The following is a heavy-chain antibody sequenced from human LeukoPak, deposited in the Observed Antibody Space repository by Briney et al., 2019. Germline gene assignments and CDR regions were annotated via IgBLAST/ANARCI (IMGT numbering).Heavy chain of an antibody. D-gene: IGHD3-10*01. CDR3: AKDKYYYGPEGDAFDI. Sequence: GGSLRLSCAASGFTFSSYAMSWVRQAPGKGLEWVSAISGSGGSTYYADSVKGRFTISRDNSKNTLYLQMNSLRAEDTAVYYCAKDKYYYGPEGDAFDIWGQGTMVTVSS. V-gene: IGHV3-23*01. CDR1: GFTFSSYA. CDR2: ISGSGGST. J-gene: IGHJ3*02.